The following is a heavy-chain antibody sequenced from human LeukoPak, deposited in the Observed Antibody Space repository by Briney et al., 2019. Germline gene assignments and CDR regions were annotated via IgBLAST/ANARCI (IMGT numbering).Heavy chain of an antibody. D-gene: IGHD2/OR15-2a*01. J-gene: IGHJ4*02. Sequence: SETLSLTCTVSGGSISTYYWSWIRQPPGKGLEWIGYIYDSGSTSYDPSLKSRVTISVDTSKNQFPLKLTSVTAADSAVYYCARAPVLYYFDFWGQGTLVTVSS. V-gene: IGHV4-59*01. CDR1: GGSISTYY. CDR3: ARAPVLYYFDF. CDR2: IYDSGST.